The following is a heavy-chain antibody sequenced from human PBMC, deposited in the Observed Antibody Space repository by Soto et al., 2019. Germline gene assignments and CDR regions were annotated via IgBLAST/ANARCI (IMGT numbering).Heavy chain of an antibody. CDR1: GGSVSSGDYY. J-gene: IGHJ4*02. D-gene: IGHD2-15*01. V-gene: IGHV4-31*03. CDR2: IRYNGNT. Sequence: PSETLSLTCTVSGGSVSSGDYYWSWIRQDPGKGLEWIGYIRYNGNTYYKPSLKSRVTISLDTSKNQFSLSLSSVTAADTAVYYCARAFCSGNTCYSFDYWGQGSLVTVS. CDR3: ARAFCSGNTCYSFDY.